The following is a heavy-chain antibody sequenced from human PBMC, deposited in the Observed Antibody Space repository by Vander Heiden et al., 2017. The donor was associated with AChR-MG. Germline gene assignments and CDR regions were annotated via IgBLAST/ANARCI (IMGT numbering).Heavy chain of an antibody. Sequence: EVQLVESGGGMVKPGGALHLSHASSGSSFNIYSMNWVRQAPGKGLEWVSSISSSSDYMYYADSFRGRFTISRDNAKKSLYLQMNNLGAEDTAVYYCARDGVIPPAQDLDYWGQGTLVTVSS. CDR1: GSSFNIYS. CDR3: ARDGVIPPAQDLDY. CDR2: ISSSSDYM. V-gene: IGHV3-21*01. D-gene: IGHD2-2*01. J-gene: IGHJ4*02.